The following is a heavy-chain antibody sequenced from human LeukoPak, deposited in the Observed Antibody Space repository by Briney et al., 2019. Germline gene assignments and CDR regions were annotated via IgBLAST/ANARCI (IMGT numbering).Heavy chain of an antibody. D-gene: IGHD3-9*01. J-gene: IGHJ3*02. CDR1: GFMFKNYD. CDR2: LRYDGSNE. Sequence: GRSLRLSCAASGFMFKNYDMHWVRQAPGKALEWVALLRYDGSNENYADSMKGRFTISRDNSKNTLYLQMNSLRAEDTAVYYCAKTYDILTGYRENAFDIWGQGTMVTVSS. CDR3: AKTYDILTGYRENAFDI. V-gene: IGHV3-33*06.